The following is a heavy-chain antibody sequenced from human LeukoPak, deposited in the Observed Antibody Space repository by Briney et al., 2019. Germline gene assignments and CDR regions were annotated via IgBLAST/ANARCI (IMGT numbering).Heavy chain of an antibody. J-gene: IGHJ4*02. CDR2: INPNSGGT. CDR3: ARNTNYYDSSGYYRDS. V-gene: IGHV1-2*06. CDR1: GYTFTGYY. D-gene: IGHD3-22*01. Sequence: ASVKVSCKASGYTFTGYYMHWVRQAPGQGLEWMGRINPNSGGTNYAQKFQGRVTMTRDTSISTAYMELSRLRSDDTAVYYCARNTNYYDSSGYYRDSWGQGTLVTVSS.